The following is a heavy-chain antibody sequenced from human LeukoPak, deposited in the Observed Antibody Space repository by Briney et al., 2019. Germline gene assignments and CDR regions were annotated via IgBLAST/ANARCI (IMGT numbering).Heavy chain of an antibody. CDR1: GGSFSGYY. CDR3: ARRVRQWLRSGYYYYYMDV. CDR2: INHSGST. V-gene: IGHV4-34*01. J-gene: IGHJ6*03. Sequence: SETLSLTCAVYGGSFSGYYWSWIRQPPGKGLEWIGEINHSGSTNYNPSLKSRVTISVDTSKNQFSLKLSSVTAADTAVYYCARRVRQWLRSGYYYYYMDVWGKGTTVTISS. D-gene: IGHD5-12*01.